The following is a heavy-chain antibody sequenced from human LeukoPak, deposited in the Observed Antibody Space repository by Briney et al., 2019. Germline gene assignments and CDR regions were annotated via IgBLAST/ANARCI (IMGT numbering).Heavy chain of an antibody. D-gene: IGHD3-9*01. Sequence: PSETLSLTCTVSGGSISSRNFYWGWIRQPPGKGLECIGSIYYSGSTYYNPSLKSRVTISVDTSKNQFSLKLSSVTAADTAVYYCARFYDILTVFDYWGQGTLVTVSS. CDR3: ARFYDILTVFDY. CDR1: GGSISSRNFY. CDR2: IYYSGST. V-gene: IGHV4-39*01. J-gene: IGHJ4*02.